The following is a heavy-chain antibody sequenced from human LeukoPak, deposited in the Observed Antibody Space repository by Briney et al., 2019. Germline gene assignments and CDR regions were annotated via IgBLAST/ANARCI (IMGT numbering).Heavy chain of an antibody. D-gene: IGHD2-21*02. J-gene: IGHJ4*02. CDR2: ISAYNGNT. Sequence: HEASVKVSCKASGYTFTSYGISWVRQAPGQRLEWMGWISAYNGNTNYAQKLQGRVTMTTDTSTSTAYMELRSLRSDDTAVYYCARDRFWNWKCGGDCYVYYFDYWGQGTLVIVSS. CDR1: GYTFTSYG. V-gene: IGHV1-18*01. CDR3: ARDRFWNWKCGGDCYVYYFDY.